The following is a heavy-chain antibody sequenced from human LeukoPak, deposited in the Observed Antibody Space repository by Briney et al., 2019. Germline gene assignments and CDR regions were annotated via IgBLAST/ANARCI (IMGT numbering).Heavy chain of an antibody. CDR3: ARGGGGDYFLGP. D-gene: IGHD2-21*02. CDR1: GYTFTGYY. J-gene: IGHJ5*02. CDR2: INPNSGGT. V-gene: IGHV1-2*02. Sequence: GASVKVSCKASGYTFTGYYMHWVRQAPGQGLEWMGWINPNSGGTNYAQKFQGRVTMTRDTSTSTVYMELSSLRSEDTAVYYCARGGGGDYFLGPWGQGTLVTVSS.